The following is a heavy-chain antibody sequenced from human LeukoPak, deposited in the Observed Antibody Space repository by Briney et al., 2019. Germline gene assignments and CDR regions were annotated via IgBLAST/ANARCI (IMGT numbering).Heavy chain of an antibody. V-gene: IGHV1-24*01. Sequence: ASVKVSCKVSGYTLTELSMHWVRQAPGEGLEWMGGFDPEDGETIYAQKFQGRVTMTEDTSTDTAYMELSSLRSEDTAVYYCATDQSLYGSRYDFDYWGQGTLVTVSS. J-gene: IGHJ4*02. D-gene: IGHD3-10*01. CDR3: ATDQSLYGSRYDFDY. CDR2: FDPEDGET. CDR1: GYTLTELS.